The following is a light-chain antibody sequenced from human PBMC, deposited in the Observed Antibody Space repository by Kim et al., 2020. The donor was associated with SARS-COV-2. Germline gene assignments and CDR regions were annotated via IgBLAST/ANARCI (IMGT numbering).Light chain of an antibody. Sequence: AREHTDRSTCPGDEIRVNFASWYRQKSGQAPVLVIYGKNIRPPGSPTRFSGSTSGNTASLTITGAEAEDEADYYCNCRDSNHWVFGGGTQLTVL. J-gene: IGLJ3*02. CDR1: EIRVNF. CDR3: NCRDSNHWV. CDR2: GKN. V-gene: IGLV3-19*01.